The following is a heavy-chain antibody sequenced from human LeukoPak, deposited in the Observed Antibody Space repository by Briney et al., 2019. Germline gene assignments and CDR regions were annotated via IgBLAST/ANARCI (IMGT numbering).Heavy chain of an antibody. CDR3: AKGPLLWD. CDR2: ISGSGGSP. J-gene: IGHJ4*02. Sequence: GGSLRLSCAASGFTFSSYGMSWVPQAPGKGLEWVSSISGSGGSPYYADSVKGRFTISRDNSKNTLYLQMNSLRAEDTAVYYCAKGPLLWDWGQGTLVTVSS. CDR1: GFTFSSYG. V-gene: IGHV3-23*01. D-gene: IGHD2/OR15-2a*01.